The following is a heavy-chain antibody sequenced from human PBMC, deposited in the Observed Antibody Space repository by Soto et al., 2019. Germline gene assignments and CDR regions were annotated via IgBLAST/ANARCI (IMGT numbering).Heavy chain of an antibody. CDR2: ISSSSSTI. CDR3: ASNIDYGDYVHDAFDI. D-gene: IGHD4-17*01. J-gene: IGHJ3*02. CDR1: GFTFSSYS. Sequence: EVQLVESRGGLVQPGGSLRLSCAASGFTFSSYSMNWVRQAPGKGLEWVSYISSSSSTIYYADSVKGRFTISRDNAKNSLYLQMNSLRAEDTAVYYCASNIDYGDYVHDAFDIWGQGTMVTVSS. V-gene: IGHV3-48*01.